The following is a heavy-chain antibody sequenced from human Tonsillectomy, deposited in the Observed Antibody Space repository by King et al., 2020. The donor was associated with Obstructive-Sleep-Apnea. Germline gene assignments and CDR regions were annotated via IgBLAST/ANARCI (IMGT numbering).Heavy chain of an antibody. J-gene: IGHJ4*02. D-gene: IGHD5-24*01. V-gene: IGHV3-64*01. CDR2: ISSNGGST. Sequence: VQLVESGGGLVQPGGSLRLSCAASGFTFSSYAMHWVRQAPGKGLEYVSAISSNGGSTYYANSGKGRFTISRDNSKNTLYLQMGSLRAEDMAVYYCARDLGDGYNPFDYWGQGTLVTVSS. CDR1: GFTFSSYA. CDR3: ARDLGDGYNPFDY.